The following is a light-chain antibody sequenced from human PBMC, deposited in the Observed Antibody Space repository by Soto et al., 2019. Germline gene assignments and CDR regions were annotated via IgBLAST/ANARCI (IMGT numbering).Light chain of an antibody. Sequence: QSVLTQPASVSGSPGQSITISCTGTSSDVGGYNYVSWYQQHPGNAPKLMIYEVSHRPSGVSNRFSGSKSGNTASLTISGLQAEDEADYYCRSYTSSITLDVFGTGTKLTVL. CDR1: SSDVGGYNY. CDR2: EVS. V-gene: IGLV2-14*01. J-gene: IGLJ1*01. CDR3: RSYTSSITLDV.